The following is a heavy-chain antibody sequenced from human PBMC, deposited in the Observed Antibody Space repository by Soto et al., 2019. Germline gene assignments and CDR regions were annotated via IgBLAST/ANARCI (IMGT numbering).Heavy chain of an antibody. V-gene: IGHV4-31*03. Sequence: QVQLQESGPGLVKPSETLSLTCTVSVGSISSGGYYWSWIRQHPGKGLEWIGYIYNSGSTYYKASLKSRVSISAAASRNQFSLQMNSVAAADTAVYYCSRDPAWWGRGRMVAVS. CDR3: SRDPAW. CDR1: VGSISSGGYY. D-gene: IGHD2-2*01. CDR2: IYNSGST. J-gene: IGHJ3*01.